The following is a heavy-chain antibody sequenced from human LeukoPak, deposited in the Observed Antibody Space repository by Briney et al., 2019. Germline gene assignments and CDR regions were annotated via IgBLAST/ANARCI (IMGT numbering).Heavy chain of an antibody. V-gene: IGHV3-21*01. CDR3: AKDRFCSSTSCYERSKYFDY. CDR1: GFTFSNYS. J-gene: IGHJ4*02. D-gene: IGHD2-2*01. Sequence: GGSLRLSCVASGFTFSNYSMNWVRQAPGKGLEWVSSISGSNSYIYYADSVRGRFTISRDNAKNSLYLQMSSLTAEDTAVYYCAKDRFCSSTSCYERSKYFDYWGQGTLVTVSS. CDR2: ISGSNSYI.